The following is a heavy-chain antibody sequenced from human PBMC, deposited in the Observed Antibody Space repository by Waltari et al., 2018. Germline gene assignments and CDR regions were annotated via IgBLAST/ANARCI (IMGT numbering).Heavy chain of an antibody. J-gene: IGHJ3*02. CDR3: ARSARYLKDAFDI. Sequence: QVQLVESGGGVVQPGRSLRLSCAASGFTLRRYAMHGFRQAPGKGLEWVAVISYDGSNKYYAESVKGRFTISRDNSKNTLYLQMNSLRAEDTAVYYCARSARYLKDAFDIWGQGTMVTVSS. D-gene: IGHD1-26*01. CDR1: GFTLRRYA. V-gene: IGHV3-30-3*01. CDR2: ISYDGSNK.